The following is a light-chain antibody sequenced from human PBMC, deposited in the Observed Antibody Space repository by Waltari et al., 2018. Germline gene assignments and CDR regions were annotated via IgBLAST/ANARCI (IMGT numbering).Light chain of an antibody. V-gene: IGLV2-14*01. CDR1: RSDVGGYKY. CDR3: SSYTSSSTLV. J-gene: IGLJ3*02. Sequence: QSALTQPASVSGSPGQSIHISCPGTRSDVGGYKYAPWYQQHPGKAPKLMIYEVSNRPSGVSNRFSGSKSGNTASLTISGLQAEDEADYYCSSYTSSSTLVFGGGTKLTVL. CDR2: EVS.